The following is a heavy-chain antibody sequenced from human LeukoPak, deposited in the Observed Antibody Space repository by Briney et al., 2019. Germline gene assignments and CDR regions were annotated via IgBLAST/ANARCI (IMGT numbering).Heavy chain of an antibody. J-gene: IGHJ4*02. V-gene: IGHV4-61*02. CDR2: IYTTGST. CDR1: GGSISSLNYH. D-gene: IGHD6-19*01. Sequence: PSQTLSLTCTVSGGSISSLNYHWTWIRQPAGKGLEWIGRIYTTGSTNYNPSLKSRVTMSVDMSKNQFSLKLSSVTAADTAVYYCASASGYWGQGTLVTVSS. CDR3: ASASGY.